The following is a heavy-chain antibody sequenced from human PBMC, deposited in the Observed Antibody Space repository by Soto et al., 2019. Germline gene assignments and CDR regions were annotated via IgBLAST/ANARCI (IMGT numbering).Heavy chain of an antibody. J-gene: IGHJ6*02. CDR3: ANRDTSMVTRYYYGMDV. V-gene: IGHV3-23*01. CDR2: ITDSGDTT. CDR1: GFRFSNYA. Sequence: EVQLLESGGGLVQPGGSLRLSCAASGFRFSNYAMSWVRQAPGKGLEWVSAITDSGDTTYYADSVKGRFTISRDNSKNMLYLQMSSLRAEDTAVYYCANRDTSMVTRYYYGMDVWGQGPTVTVSS. D-gene: IGHD5-18*01.